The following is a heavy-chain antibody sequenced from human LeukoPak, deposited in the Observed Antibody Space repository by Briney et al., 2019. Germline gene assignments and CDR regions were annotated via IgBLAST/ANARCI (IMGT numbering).Heavy chain of an antibody. V-gene: IGHV3-15*01. D-gene: IGHD2-2*02. J-gene: IGHJ5*02. CDR1: GFTFSNAW. Sequence: GGSLRLSCAASGFTFSNAWMSWVRQAPGKGLVWVGRIKSKTDGGTTDYAAPVKGRFTISRDDSKNTLYLQMNSLKTEDTAVYYCTTAGIVVVPAAIPPLRYKLPWGQGTLVTVSS. CDR3: TTAGIVVVPAAIPPLRYKLP. CDR2: IKSKTDGGTT.